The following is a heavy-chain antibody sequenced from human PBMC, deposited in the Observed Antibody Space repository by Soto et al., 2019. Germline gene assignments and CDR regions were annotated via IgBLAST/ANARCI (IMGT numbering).Heavy chain of an antibody. CDR2: ISGSGGST. CDR1: GFTFGSYA. J-gene: IGHJ4*02. Sequence: PGGSLRLSCAASGFTFGSYAMSWVRQAPGKGLEWVSAISGSGGSTYYADSVKGRFAISRDNSKNTLYLQINSLKTEDTAVYYCTTVDTGMVPYWGQGTLVTVSS. D-gene: IGHD5-18*01. CDR3: TTVDTGMVPY. V-gene: IGHV3-23*01.